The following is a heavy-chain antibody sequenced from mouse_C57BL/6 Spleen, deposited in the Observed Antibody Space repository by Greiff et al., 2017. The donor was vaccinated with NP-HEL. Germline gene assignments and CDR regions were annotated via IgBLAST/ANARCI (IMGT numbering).Heavy chain of an antibody. CDR3: ARTFITTDYYAMDY. Sequence: EVMLVESGGGLVKPGGSLKLSCAASGFTFSDYGMHWVRQAPEKGLEWVAYISSGSSTIYYADTVKGRFTISRDNAKNTLFLQMTSLRSEDTAMYYCARTFITTDYYAMDYWGQGTSVTVSS. J-gene: IGHJ4*01. CDR2: ISSGSSTI. CDR1: GFTFSDYG. V-gene: IGHV5-17*01. D-gene: IGHD1-1*01.